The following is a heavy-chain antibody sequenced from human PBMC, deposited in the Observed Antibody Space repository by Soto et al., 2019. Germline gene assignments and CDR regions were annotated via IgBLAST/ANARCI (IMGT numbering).Heavy chain of an antibody. D-gene: IGHD4-17*01. CDR3: AKAIDYPYYYYYYMDV. V-gene: IGHV3-23*01. J-gene: IGHJ6*03. Sequence: GGSLRLSCAASGFTFSSYAMSWVRQAPGKGLEWVSAISGSGGSTYYADSVKGRFTISRDNSKNTLYLQMNSLRAEDTAVYYCAKAIDYPYYYYYYMDVWGKGTTVTVSS. CDR1: GFTFSSYA. CDR2: ISGSGGST.